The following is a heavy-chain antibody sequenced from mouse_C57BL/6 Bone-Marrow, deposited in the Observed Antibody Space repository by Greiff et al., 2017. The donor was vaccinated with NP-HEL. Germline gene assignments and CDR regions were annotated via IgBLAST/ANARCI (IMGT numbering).Heavy chain of an antibody. Sequence: VQLVESGPELVKPGASVKISCKASGYSFTSYYIHWVKQRPGQGLEWIGWIYPGSGNTKYNEKFKGKATLTADTSSSTAYMQLSSLTSEDSAVYYCARTYYDYTGYFDVWGTGTTVTVSS. CDR2: IYPGSGNT. CDR3: ARTYYDYTGYFDV. J-gene: IGHJ1*03. CDR1: GYSFTSYY. V-gene: IGHV1-66*01. D-gene: IGHD2-4*01.